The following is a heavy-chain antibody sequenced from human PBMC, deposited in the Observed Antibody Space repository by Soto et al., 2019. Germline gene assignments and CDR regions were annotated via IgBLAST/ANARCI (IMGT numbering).Heavy chain of an antibody. CDR3: TTDILAGPGGMDV. V-gene: IGHV3-15*01. Sequence: GGSLRLSCAASGFTFSNPWMRWVRQAPGKGLEWVGRIKSKTGGGTTDYAAPVKGRFTISRDDSKNTLYLKINSLKTEDTAVYYCTTDILAGPGGMDVWGQGTTVTVS. CDR2: IKSKTGGGTT. CDR1: GFTFSNPW. J-gene: IGHJ6*02. D-gene: IGHD3-9*01.